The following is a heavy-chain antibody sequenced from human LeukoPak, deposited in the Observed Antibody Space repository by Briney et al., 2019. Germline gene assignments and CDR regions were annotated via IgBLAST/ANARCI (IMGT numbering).Heavy chain of an antibody. J-gene: IGHJ4*02. CDR1: GFTFSSYD. V-gene: IGHV3-23*01. CDR3: AKVLRQWTRALVFDY. D-gene: IGHD3-16*01. CDR2: ISGSGDST. Sequence: GGSLRLSCAASGFTFSSYDMSWVRQAPGKGLEWVSVISGSGDSTYYAGSVKGRFTNSRDNSKTTLFLQMNSLRAEDAAVYYCAKVLRQWTRALVFDYWGQGTLVTVSS.